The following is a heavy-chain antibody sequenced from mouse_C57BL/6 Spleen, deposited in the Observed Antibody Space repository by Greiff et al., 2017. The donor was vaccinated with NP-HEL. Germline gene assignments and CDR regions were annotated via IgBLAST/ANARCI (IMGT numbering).Heavy chain of an antibody. CDR3: TIDSSGYDAMDY. D-gene: IGHD3-2*02. Sequence: EVMLVESGEGLVKPGGSLKLSCAASGFTFSSYAMSWVRQTPEKRLEWVAYISSGGDYIYYADTVKGRFTISRDNARNTLYLQMSSLKSEDTAMYYCTIDSSGYDAMDYWGQGTSVTVSS. CDR2: ISSGGDYI. CDR1: GFTFSSYA. V-gene: IGHV5-9-1*02. J-gene: IGHJ4*01.